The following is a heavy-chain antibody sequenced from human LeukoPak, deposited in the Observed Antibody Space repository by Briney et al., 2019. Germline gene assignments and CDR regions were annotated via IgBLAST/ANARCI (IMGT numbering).Heavy chain of an antibody. J-gene: IGHJ4*02. V-gene: IGHV1-69*05. CDR2: IIPIFGTA. CDR3: AREYGDYGLDY. CDR1: GGTFSSYA. D-gene: IGHD4-17*01. Sequence: ASVKVSCKASGGTFSSYAISWVRQAPGQGLEWMGRIIPIFGTANYAQKFQGRVTITTDESTSTAYMELSSLGSEDTAVYYCAREYGDYGLDYWGQGTLVTVSS.